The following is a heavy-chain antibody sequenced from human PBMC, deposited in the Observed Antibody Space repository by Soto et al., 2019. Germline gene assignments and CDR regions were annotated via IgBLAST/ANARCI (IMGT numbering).Heavy chain of an antibody. CDR3: ARDRLMATLRTTRFYYGMDV. CDR1: GCYLRGGVHS. Sequence: SPALSLTSTVAGCYLRGGVHSCSWIRQHPGQGLEWIGHIYYSGSTYYNPSLKSRLAISVDTSKNQFSLKLSSVTAADTAVYYCARDRLMATLRTTRFYYGMDVCGQGFTVT. J-gene: IGHJ6*02. D-gene: IGHD1-26*01. V-gene: IGHV4-31*03. CDR2: IYYSGST.